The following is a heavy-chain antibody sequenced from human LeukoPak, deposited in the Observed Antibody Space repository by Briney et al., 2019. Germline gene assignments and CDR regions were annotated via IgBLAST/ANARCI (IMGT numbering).Heavy chain of an antibody. CDR1: GFTFSSYA. V-gene: IGHV3-30*04. CDR2: ISYDGSNK. Sequence: PGRSLRLSCAASGFTFSSYAMHWVRQAPGKGLEWVAVISYDGSNKYYADSVKGRFTISRDNSKNTLYLQMNSLRAEDTAVYYCARVGIQLWLLDYWGQGALVTVSS. D-gene: IGHD5-18*01. CDR3: ARVGIQLWLLDY. J-gene: IGHJ4*02.